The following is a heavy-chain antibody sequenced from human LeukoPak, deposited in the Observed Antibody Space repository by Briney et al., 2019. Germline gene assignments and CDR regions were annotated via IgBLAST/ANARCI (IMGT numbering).Heavy chain of an antibody. CDR2: INHSGST. V-gene: IGHV4-34*01. Sequence: SETLPLTCAVYGGSFSGYYWSWIRQPPGKGLEWIGEINHSGSTNYNPSLKSRVTISVDTSKNQFSLKLSSVTAADTAVYYCARAAVYSSSSGWFDPWGQGTLVTVSS. CDR3: ARAAVYSSSSGWFDP. D-gene: IGHD6-6*01. J-gene: IGHJ5*02. CDR1: GGSFSGYY.